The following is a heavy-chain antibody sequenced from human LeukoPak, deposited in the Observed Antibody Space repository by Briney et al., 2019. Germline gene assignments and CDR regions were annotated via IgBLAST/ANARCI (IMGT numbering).Heavy chain of an antibody. CDR1: GGSFSGYY. CDR3: ARLAVVPAAIGGSYYYYGMDV. Sequence: PSETLSLTCAVYGGSFSGYYWSWIRQPPGKGLEWIGSIYYSGSTYYNPSLKSRVTISVDTSKNQFSLKLSSVTAADTAVYYCARLAVVPAAIGGSYYYYGMDVWGQGTTVTVSS. CDR2: IYYSGST. J-gene: IGHJ6*02. D-gene: IGHD2-2*02. V-gene: IGHV4-34*01.